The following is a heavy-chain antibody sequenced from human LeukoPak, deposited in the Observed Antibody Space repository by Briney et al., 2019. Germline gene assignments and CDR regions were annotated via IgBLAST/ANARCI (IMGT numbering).Heavy chain of an antibody. J-gene: IGHJ4*02. D-gene: IGHD3-22*01. CDR1: GGSISSGDYY. CDR2: IYYGGST. V-gene: IGHV4-30-4*01. CDR3: AREGKNYYDSSGYYPDY. Sequence: SQTLSLTCTVSGGSISSGDYYWSWIRQPPGKGLEWIGYIYYGGSTYYNPSLKSRVTISVDTSKNQFSLKLSSVTAADTAVYYCAREGKNYYDSSGYYPDYWGQGTLVTVSS.